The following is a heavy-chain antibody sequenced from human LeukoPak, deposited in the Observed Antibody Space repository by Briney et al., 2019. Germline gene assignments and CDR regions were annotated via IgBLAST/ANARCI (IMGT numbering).Heavy chain of an antibody. D-gene: IGHD5-18*01. CDR1: GFTFSSYG. CDR2: IRYDGSNK. CDR3: ARGKPRRYSYWYYLDY. Sequence: PGGSLRLSCAASGFTFSSYGMHWVRQAPGKGLEWVAFIRYDGSNKYYADSVKGRFTISRDNSKNTLYLQMNSLRAEDTAVYYCARGKPRRYSYWYYLDYWGQGTLVTVSS. V-gene: IGHV3-30*02. J-gene: IGHJ4*02.